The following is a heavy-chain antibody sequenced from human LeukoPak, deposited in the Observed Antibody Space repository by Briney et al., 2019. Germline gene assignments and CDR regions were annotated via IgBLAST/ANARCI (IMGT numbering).Heavy chain of an antibody. V-gene: IGHV3-7*01. Sequence: GGSLRLSCAASGFTFSSYWMSWVRQAPGKGLEWVANIKQDGSEKYYVDSVKGRFTISRDNAKNSLYLQMNSLRAEDTAVYYCARVSDSSGYYFGDWYYFDYWGQGTLVTVSS. D-gene: IGHD3-22*01. CDR2: IKQDGSEK. CDR1: GFTFSSYW. CDR3: ARVSDSSGYYFGDWYYFDY. J-gene: IGHJ4*02.